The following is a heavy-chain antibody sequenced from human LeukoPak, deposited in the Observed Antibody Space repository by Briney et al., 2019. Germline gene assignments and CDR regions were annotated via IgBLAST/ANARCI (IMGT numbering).Heavy chain of an antibody. J-gene: IGHJ4*02. D-gene: IGHD3-10*01. CDR1: GGSFSGYY. CDR2: INHSGST. Sequence: PSETLSLTCAVYGGSFSGYYWSWIRQPPGKGLEWIGEINHSGSTNYNPSLKSRVTISVDTSKNQFSLKLSSVTAADTAVYYCARTYGSGSYPKADHDYWGQGTLVTVSS. V-gene: IGHV4-34*01. CDR3: ARTYGSGSYPKADHDY.